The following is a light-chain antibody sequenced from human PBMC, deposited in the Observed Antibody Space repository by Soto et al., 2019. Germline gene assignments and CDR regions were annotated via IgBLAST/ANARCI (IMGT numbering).Light chain of an antibody. CDR3: NSCTDTTSLI. Sequence: QSALTQPASVSGSPGQSITISCTGTSSDVGGYKYVSWYHQYPGKAPKLMIYEVSNRPSGVSDRFSGSKSGNTASLTISGLQAEDEADYYCNSCTDTTSLIFGGGTKLTVL. CDR1: SSDVGGYKY. V-gene: IGLV2-14*01. CDR2: EVS. J-gene: IGLJ2*01.